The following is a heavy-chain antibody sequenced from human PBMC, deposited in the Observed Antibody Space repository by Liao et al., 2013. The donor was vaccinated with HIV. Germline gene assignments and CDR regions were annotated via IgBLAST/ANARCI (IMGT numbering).Heavy chain of an antibody. V-gene: IGHV4-34*10. CDR2: INQGGVS. J-gene: IGHJ4*02. CDR1: GGSFSGNF. CDR3: ARELALVKRRRFFDS. Sequence: QLQLQESGPGLVKPSETLSLTCAVYGGSFSGNFWSWLRQAPGQGLEWIAEINQGGVSNYNPTLKSRVTVSVDTSKNQFSLNVTSVTAADTAVYYCARELALVKRRRFFDSWGQGTPVTVSS. D-gene: IGHD5-24*01.